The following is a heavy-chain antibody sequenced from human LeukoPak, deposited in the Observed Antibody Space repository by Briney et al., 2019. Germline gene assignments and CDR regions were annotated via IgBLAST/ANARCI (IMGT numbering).Heavy chain of an antibody. Sequence: SSETLSLTCTVSGGSISSGTYYWGWIRQPPGKGLEWIGSIYYSGSTYYNPSLKSRVTISVDTSKNQFSLKLSSVTAADTAVYYCARRGIGSYGDSFDFWGQGTLVTVSS. CDR2: IYYSGST. V-gene: IGHV4-39*01. J-gene: IGHJ4*02. CDR3: ARRGIGSYGDSFDF. CDR1: GGSISSGTYY. D-gene: IGHD4-17*01.